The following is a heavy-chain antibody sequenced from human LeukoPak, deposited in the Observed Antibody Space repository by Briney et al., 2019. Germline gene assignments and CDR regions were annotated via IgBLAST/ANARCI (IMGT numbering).Heavy chain of an antibody. CDR1: GGSISSSSYY. CDR3: ARDLGVGGYYYYGMDV. V-gene: IGHV4-39*07. CDR2: IYYSGST. J-gene: IGHJ6*02. Sequence: PSETLSLTCTVSGGSISSSSYYWGWIRQPPGKGLEWIGSIYYSGSTYYNPSLKSRVTISVDTSKNQFSLKLSSVTAADTAVYYCARDLGVGGYYYYGMDVWGQGTTVTVSS. D-gene: IGHD2-8*01.